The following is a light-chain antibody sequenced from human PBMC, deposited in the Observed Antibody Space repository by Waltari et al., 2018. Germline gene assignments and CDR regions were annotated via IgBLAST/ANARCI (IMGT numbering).Light chain of an antibody. CDR3: GTWDSSLSGAV. J-gene: IGLJ7*01. V-gene: IGLV1-51*02. CDR2: EDT. CDR1: SSNIGKNY. Sequence: QSVLTQPPSVSAAPGQRVTIPCPGGSSNIGKNYVSWYRQFPGSAPKLLIDEDTERPAGVPGRFSGSESGTSATLDITGLQPGDEAEYYCGTWDSSLSGAVFGGGTLLTVL.